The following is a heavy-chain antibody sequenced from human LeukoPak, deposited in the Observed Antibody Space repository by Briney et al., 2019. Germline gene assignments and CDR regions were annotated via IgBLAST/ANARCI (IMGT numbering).Heavy chain of an antibody. CDR3: ARSYGSGYYYYYMDV. CDR1: GGSISSNSYY. D-gene: IGHD3-10*01. J-gene: IGHJ6*03. CDR2: IYYSGST. Sequence: SETLSLTCAVSGGSISSNSYYWGWIRQPPGKGLEWIGSIYYSGSTYYNPSLKSRVTISVDTSKNQFSLKLSSVTAADTAVYYCARSYGSGYYYYYMDVWGKGTTVTVSS. V-gene: IGHV4-39*07.